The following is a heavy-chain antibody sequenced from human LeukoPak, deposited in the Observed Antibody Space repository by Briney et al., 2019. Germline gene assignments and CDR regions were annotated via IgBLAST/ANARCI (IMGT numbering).Heavy chain of an antibody. CDR1: GYSFTNYA. CDR3: ARAFQSLGGLSLPDY. D-gene: IGHD3-16*02. V-gene: IGHV7-4-1*02. Sequence: ASVKVSCKASGYSFTNYAMNWVRQAPGQGLEWMGWIHPSTGNPTYAQGFTGRFVFSLDTSVSTTYLQISSLKAEDTTVYFCARAFQSLGGLSLPDYWGQGTLLTVSS. CDR2: IHPSTGNP. J-gene: IGHJ4*02.